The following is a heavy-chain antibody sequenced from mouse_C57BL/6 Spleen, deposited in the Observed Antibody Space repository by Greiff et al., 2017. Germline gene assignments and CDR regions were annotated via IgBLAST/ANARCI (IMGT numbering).Heavy chain of an antibody. J-gene: IGHJ3*01. V-gene: IGHV1-50*01. CDR3: APYCYSGLAY. CDR2: IDPSDSYT. Sequence: VQLQQPGAELVKPGASVKLSCTASGYTFTSYWMHWVKQRPGQGLEWIGDIDPSDSYTNYNQKFKGKATLTVDTSSSTAYMQLTSLTSEDSAVYYCAPYCYSGLAYWGQGTLVTVSA. D-gene: IGHD2-12*01. CDR1: GYTFTSYW.